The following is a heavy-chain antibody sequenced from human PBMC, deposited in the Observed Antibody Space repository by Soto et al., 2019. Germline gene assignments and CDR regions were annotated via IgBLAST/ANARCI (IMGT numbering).Heavy chain of an antibody. CDR3: ARRGGGGQQLVRLFDY. J-gene: IGHJ4*02. CDR1: GGSFSGYY. Sequence: SETLSLTCAVYGGSFSGYYWSWIRQPPGKGLEWIGEINHSGSTNYNPSLKSRVTISVDTSKNQFSLKLSSVTAADTAVYYCARRGGGGQQLVRLFDYWGRGTLVTVS. CDR2: INHSGST. D-gene: IGHD6-13*01. V-gene: IGHV4-34*01.